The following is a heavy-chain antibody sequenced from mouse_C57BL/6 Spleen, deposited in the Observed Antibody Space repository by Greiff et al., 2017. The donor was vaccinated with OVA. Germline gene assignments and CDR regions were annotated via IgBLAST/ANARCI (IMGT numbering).Heavy chain of an antibody. CDR3: AREELAFDY. Sequence: DVKLVESGGGLVKPGGSLKLSCAASGFTFSSYAMSWVRQTPEKRLEWVATISDGGSYTYYPDNVKGRFTISRDNAKNNLYLQMSHLKSEDTAMYYCAREELAFDYWGQGTTLTVSS. V-gene: IGHV5-4*01. D-gene: IGHD4-1*01. CDR1: GFTFSSYA. J-gene: IGHJ2*01. CDR2: ISDGGSYT.